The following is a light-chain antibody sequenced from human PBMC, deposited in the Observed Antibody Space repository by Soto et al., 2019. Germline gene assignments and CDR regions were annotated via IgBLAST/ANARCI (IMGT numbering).Light chain of an antibody. CDR3: QQYVSSVT. CDR2: GAS. CDR1: QSVDSSF. J-gene: IGKJ1*01. V-gene: IGKV3-20*01. Sequence: EIVLTQSPGSLSLSPGERGTLSCRASQSVDSSFFAWYQQKPDQAPRLLIYGASNRATGIPDRFSGSGSGTHFTLTISRLEPGDFAVYYCQQYVSSVTFGQGTKVEIK.